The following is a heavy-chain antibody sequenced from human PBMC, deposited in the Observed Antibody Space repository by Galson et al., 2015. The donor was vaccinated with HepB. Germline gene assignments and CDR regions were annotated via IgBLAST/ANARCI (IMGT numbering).Heavy chain of an antibody. Sequence: SLRLSCAASGFTFDDYGMSWVRQAPGKGLEWVSHIDWHGGNTRYAESLRGRFTISRDNAKNLLYLQVNSLRAEDTALYYCTRVGENYGDFQYWGQGTLVTVSS. CDR1: GFTFDDYG. D-gene: IGHD4-17*01. CDR2: IDWHGGNT. J-gene: IGHJ4*02. CDR3: TRVGENYGDFQY. V-gene: IGHV3-20*04.